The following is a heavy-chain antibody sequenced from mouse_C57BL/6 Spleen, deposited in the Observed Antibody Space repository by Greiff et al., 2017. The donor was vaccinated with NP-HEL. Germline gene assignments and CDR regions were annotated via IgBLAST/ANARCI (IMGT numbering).Heavy chain of an antibody. J-gene: IGHJ2*01. CDR3: ARHRGSGYGY. CDR2: ISSGGSYT. Sequence: EVKVVESGGDLVKPGGSLKLSCAASGFTFSSYGMSWVRQTPDKRLEWVATISSGGSYTYYPDSVKGRFTISRDNAKNTLYLQMSSLKSEDTAMYYCARHRGSGYGYWGQGTTLTVSS. V-gene: IGHV5-6*01. CDR1: GFTFSSYG. D-gene: IGHD3-2*02.